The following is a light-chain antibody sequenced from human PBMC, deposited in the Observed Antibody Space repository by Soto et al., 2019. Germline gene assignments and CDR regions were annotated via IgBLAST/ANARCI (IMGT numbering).Light chain of an antibody. CDR1: SSNIGNNY. CDR3: GTWYSSLSADWA. Sequence: QSVLTQPPSVSAAPGQKVTISCSGSSSNIGNNYVSWYQQLPGTAPKLLIYENNKRPSGIPDRFSGSKSGTSATLGITGPQTGDEADYYCGTWYSSLSADWAFGGGTKVTVL. J-gene: IGLJ3*02. V-gene: IGLV1-51*02. CDR2: ENN.